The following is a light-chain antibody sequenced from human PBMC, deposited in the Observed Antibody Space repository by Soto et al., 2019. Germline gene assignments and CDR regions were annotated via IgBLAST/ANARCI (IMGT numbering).Light chain of an antibody. CDR1: QSISNNH. J-gene: IGKJ4*01. CDR2: GTS. Sequence: VLTQSPGTLSLSPGERVTLSCRTSQSISNNHLAWYQQKPGQAPRLLIHGTSNRATGVPDRFSGSGSGTDFTLTFSRLEPEDFAVYYCEYYGTSITFGGGTKVDIK. V-gene: IGKV3-20*01. CDR3: EYYGTSIT.